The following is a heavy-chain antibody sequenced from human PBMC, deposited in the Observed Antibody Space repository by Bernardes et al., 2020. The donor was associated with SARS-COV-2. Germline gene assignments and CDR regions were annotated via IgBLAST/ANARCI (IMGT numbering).Heavy chain of an antibody. Sequence: GGSLRLSCAASGFTFRSYAMSWVRQAPGKGLEWVSAISGSGGSTYYADSVKGRFTISRDNSKNTLYLQMNSLRAEDTAVYYCAYPHCSSTSCYYYYGMDVWGQGTTVTVSS. D-gene: IGHD2-2*01. V-gene: IGHV3-23*01. CDR2: ISGSGGST. J-gene: IGHJ6*02. CDR1: GFTFRSYA. CDR3: AYPHCSSTSCYYYYGMDV.